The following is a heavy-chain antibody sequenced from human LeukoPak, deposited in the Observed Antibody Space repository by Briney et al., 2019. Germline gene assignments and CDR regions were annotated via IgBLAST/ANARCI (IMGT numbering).Heavy chain of an antibody. D-gene: IGHD6-19*01. Sequence: GGSLRLSCAASGFTFSSYSMKWVRQAPGKGLEWVSSISSSSSYIYYTDSVKGRFTISRHNFENTLYLQMNNLRAEDTAVYYCARVGVGTVAGDYFDDWGQGTLVTVSA. CDR2: ISSSSSYI. J-gene: IGHJ4*02. CDR1: GFTFSSYS. V-gene: IGHV3-21*04. CDR3: ARVGVGTVAGDYFDD.